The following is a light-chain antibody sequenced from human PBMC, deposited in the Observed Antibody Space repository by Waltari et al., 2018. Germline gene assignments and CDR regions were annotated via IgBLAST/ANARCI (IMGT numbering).Light chain of an antibody. Sequence: IVMTQSPATLSVSPGERATLSCRASQSSSTNLAWFQEKPGQAPGRLIHGASTRATGVPARLSGSGSGTYFTLVISSLQSEDFAVYYCQQYDKWLRYSFGQGTKLEIK. J-gene: IGKJ2*01. CDR1: QSSSTN. V-gene: IGKV3-15*01. CDR3: QQYDKWLRYS. CDR2: GAS.